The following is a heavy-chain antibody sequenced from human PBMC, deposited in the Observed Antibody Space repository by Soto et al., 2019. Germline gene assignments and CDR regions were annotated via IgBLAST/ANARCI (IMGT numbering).Heavy chain of an antibody. CDR1: GFSFNTHG. Sequence: QVQLVESGGGVVQPGTSLRLSCAASGFSFNTHGMHWIRKTPPKGREWVAVIWFDGSKKYYEDPVTGRFTISRDNSRSALYLEMDSLRVEDTGVYYCARSSGLGIDFWGQGTLVTVSS. D-gene: IGHD6-19*01. V-gene: IGHV3-33*01. J-gene: IGHJ4*02. CDR3: ARSSGLGIDF. CDR2: IWFDGSKK.